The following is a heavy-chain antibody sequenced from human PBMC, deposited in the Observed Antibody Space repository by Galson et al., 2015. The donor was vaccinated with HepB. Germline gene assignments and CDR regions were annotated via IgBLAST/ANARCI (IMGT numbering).Heavy chain of an antibody. D-gene: IGHD5-18*01. CDR2: IYYSGST. CDR3: AGDTYGYGFFDY. V-gene: IGHV4-31*03. J-gene: IGHJ4*02. CDR1: GGSISSGGYC. Sequence: TLSLTCTVSGGSISSGGYCWSWIRQHPGKGLEWIGYIYYSGSTYYNPSLKSRVTISVDTSKNQFSLKLSSVTAADTAVYYCAGDTYGYGFFDYWGQGALVTVSS.